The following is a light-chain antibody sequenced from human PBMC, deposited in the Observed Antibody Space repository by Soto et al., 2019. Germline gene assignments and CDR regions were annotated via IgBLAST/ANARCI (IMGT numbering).Light chain of an antibody. V-gene: IGKV1-5*01. Sequence: DIQMTQSPSTRSTSVGARVTITCRATQSVSYWVAWYQQKPGKAPNLLIYDGSTLASGVPPRFSGGGFGTEFTLNIRSLQPDDSDSYYCQHYNTYSKAFGPGTRVEIK. CDR2: DGS. CDR3: QHYNTYSKA. J-gene: IGKJ3*01. CDR1: QSVSYW.